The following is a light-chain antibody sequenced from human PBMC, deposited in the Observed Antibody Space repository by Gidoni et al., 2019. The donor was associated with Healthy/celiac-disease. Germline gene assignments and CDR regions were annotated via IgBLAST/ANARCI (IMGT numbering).Light chain of an antibody. V-gene: IGKV1-12*01. Sequence: DIPMTQSPSSVSASVGDRVTITCRASQGISSWLAWYQKKTGKAPKLLIYAASSLQSGVPSRFSGSGSVTDFTLTISSLQPEDFATYYCQQANSFWLTFGGGTKVEIK. CDR1: QGISSW. J-gene: IGKJ4*01. CDR3: QQANSFWLT. CDR2: AAS.